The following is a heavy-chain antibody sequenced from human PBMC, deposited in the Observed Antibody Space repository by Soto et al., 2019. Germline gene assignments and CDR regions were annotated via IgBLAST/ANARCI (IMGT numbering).Heavy chain of an antibody. D-gene: IGHD2-15*01. V-gene: IGHV5-10-1*01. Sequence: GESLKISCKGSGHIFTTYWISWVRQMSGTGLEWMGTIDPSDSYTNYSPSFRGHVSISVDKSISTAYLQWSSLKASDTALYYCASLDVVGHNNRRVIDFDFWGQGTMVTVSS. CDR1: GHIFTTYW. CDR3: ASLDVVGHNNRRVIDFDF. CDR2: IDPSDSYT. J-gene: IGHJ3*01.